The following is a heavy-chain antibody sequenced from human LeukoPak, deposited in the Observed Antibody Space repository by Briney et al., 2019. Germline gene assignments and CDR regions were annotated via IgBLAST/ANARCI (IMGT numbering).Heavy chain of an antibody. CDR1: GGSFSGYY. CDR2: INHSGST. V-gene: IGHV4-34*01. J-gene: IGHJ4*02. CDR3: ARAWFPNFYFDY. Sequence: SETLSLTCAVYGGSFSGYYWSWIRQPPGKGLEWIGEINHSGSTNYNPSLKSRVTISVDTSENQFSLKLSSVTAADTAVYYCARAWFPNFYFDYWGQGTLVTVSS. D-gene: IGHD3-10*01.